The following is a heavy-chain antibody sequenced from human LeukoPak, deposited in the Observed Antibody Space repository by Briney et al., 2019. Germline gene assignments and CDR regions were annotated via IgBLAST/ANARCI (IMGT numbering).Heavy chain of an antibody. V-gene: IGHV3-9*01. D-gene: IGHD1-26*01. CDR3: APLGSGSYQTDY. J-gene: IGHJ4*02. CDR2: ISWDSGNI. CDR1: GFTFDNYA. Sequence: GGSLRLSCAASGFTFDNYAMHWVRQAPGKGLEWVAGISWDSGNIGYADSVKGRFTISRDNAKNSLYLQMNSLRAEDTAVYYCAPLGSGSYQTDYWGQGTLVTVSS.